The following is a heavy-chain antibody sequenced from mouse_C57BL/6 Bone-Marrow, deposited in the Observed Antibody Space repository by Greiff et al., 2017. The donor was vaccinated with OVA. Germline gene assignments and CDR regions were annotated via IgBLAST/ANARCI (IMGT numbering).Heavy chain of an antibody. V-gene: IGHV1-84*01. D-gene: IGHD4-1*01. CDR1: GYTFTDYY. Sequence: LMESGPELVKPGASVKISCKASGYTFTDYYINWVKQRPGQGLEWIRWIYPGSGNTKYNEKFKGKATLTVDTSSSTAYMQLSSLTSEDSAVYFCARGDWDYFDYWGQGTTLTVSS. J-gene: IGHJ2*01. CDR2: IYPGSGNT. CDR3: ARGDWDYFDY.